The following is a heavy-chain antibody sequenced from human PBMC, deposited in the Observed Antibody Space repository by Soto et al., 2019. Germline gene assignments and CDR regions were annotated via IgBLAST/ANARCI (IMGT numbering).Heavy chain of an antibody. J-gene: IGHJ4*02. CDR1: GYTFTDYY. Sequence: ASLKVSCKASGYTFTDYYMHWVRQAPGQGLEWMGWINPNSGGTNYVQKFQGRVTMTRDTSISTAYMELGGLRSDDTAVYYCARENYFDYWGQGTLVTVSS. CDR3: ARENYFDY. CDR2: INPNSGGT. V-gene: IGHV1-2*02.